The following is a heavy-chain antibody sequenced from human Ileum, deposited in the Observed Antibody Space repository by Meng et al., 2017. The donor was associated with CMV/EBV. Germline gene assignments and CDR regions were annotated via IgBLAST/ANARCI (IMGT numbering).Heavy chain of an antibody. CDR1: GFTFSSYW. Sequence: GESLKISCAASGFTFSSYWMHWVRQAPGKGLVWVSRINSDGSSTNYADSVKGRFTISRDNAKNTLYLQMNSLRAEDTAVYYCVRVGWELPPKYYYYGMDVWGQGTTVTVSS. D-gene: IGHD1-26*01. CDR2: INSDGSST. J-gene: IGHJ6*02. CDR3: VRVGWELPPKYYYYGMDV. V-gene: IGHV3-74*01.